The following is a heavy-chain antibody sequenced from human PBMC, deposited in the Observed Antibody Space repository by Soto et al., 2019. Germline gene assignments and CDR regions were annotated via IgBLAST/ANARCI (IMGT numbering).Heavy chain of an antibody. J-gene: IGHJ4*02. CDR1: GFTFSSYW. CDR3: ARDGGYCSGGSCYGPPY. D-gene: IGHD2-15*01. Sequence: EVQLVESGGGLVQPGGSLRLSCAASGFTFSSYWMSWVRQAPGKGLEWVANIKQDGSEKYYVDSVKGRFTISRDNAKNSLYLQMNSRRAEDTAVYYCARDGGYCSGGSCYGPPYWGQGTLVTVSS. CDR2: IKQDGSEK. V-gene: IGHV3-7*03.